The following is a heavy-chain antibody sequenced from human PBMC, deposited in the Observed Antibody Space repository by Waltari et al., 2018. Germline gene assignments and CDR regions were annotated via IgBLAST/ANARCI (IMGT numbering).Heavy chain of an antibody. Sequence: QVQLVESGGGVVQPGRSLRLSCAASGFTFSSYAMHWVRQAPGKGLAWVAVISYDGSNKYYADSVKGRFTISRDNSKNTLYLQMNSLRAEDTAVYYCAEADYGDYLGAFDIWGQGTMVTVSS. CDR1: GFTFSSYA. CDR2: ISYDGSNK. CDR3: AEADYGDYLGAFDI. D-gene: IGHD4-17*01. V-gene: IGHV3-30-3*01. J-gene: IGHJ3*02.